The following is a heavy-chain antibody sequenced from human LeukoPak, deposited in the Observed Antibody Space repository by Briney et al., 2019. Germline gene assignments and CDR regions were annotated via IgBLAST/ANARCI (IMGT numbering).Heavy chain of an antibody. V-gene: IGHV3-30*03. CDR3: TTEGGGFDP. CDR1: GFTFSSYG. D-gene: IGHD3-16*01. J-gene: IGHJ5*02. Sequence: GRSPRLSCAASGFTFSSYGMHWVRQAPGKGLEWVAVISYDGSNKYYADSVKGRFTISRDNSKNTLYLQMNSLKTEDTAVYYCTTEGGGFDPWGQGTLVTVSS. CDR2: ISYDGSNK.